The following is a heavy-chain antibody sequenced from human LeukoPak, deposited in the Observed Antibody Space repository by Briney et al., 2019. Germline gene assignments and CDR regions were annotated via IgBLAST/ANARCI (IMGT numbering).Heavy chain of an antibody. CDR2: IIGSGGST. Sequence: GGSLRLSCAASGFTFSSYAMSWVRQAPGKGLEWVSAIIGSGGSTYYADSVKGRFTISRDNSKNTLYLQMNSLRAEDTAVYYCAKGGDSSGWYYYFDYWGQGTLVTVSS. J-gene: IGHJ4*02. CDR3: AKGGDSSGWYYYFDY. CDR1: GFTFSSYA. V-gene: IGHV3-23*01. D-gene: IGHD6-19*01.